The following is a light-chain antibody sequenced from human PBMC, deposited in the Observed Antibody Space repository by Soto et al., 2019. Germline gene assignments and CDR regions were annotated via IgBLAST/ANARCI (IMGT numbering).Light chain of an antibody. CDR1: SSDVGAFNH. J-gene: IGLJ2*01. CDR2: DVS. V-gene: IGLV2-14*03. Sequence: QSALTQPASVAGSPGQSITISCTGTSSDVGAFNHVSWYQQHPGEAPRIIIYDVSNRPSGVSTRFSGSKSGNTAALVIFGLQAEDEADYYCSSCTTSSTAIFGGGTKLTVL. CDR3: SSCTTSSTAI.